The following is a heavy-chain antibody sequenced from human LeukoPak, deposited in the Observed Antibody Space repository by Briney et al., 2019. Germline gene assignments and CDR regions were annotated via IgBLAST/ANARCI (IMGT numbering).Heavy chain of an antibody. Sequence: PGGSLRLSCAASGFTFSSYWMHWVRQAPGKGLVWVSHINADGGSTSYADSVKGRSTISRDNAKNTLYLHMNSLRAEDTAVYYCARLYASGSSDYWGQGTLVTVSS. J-gene: IGHJ4*02. CDR1: GFTFSSYW. CDR3: ARLYASGSSDY. D-gene: IGHD3-10*01. CDR2: INADGGST. V-gene: IGHV3-74*01.